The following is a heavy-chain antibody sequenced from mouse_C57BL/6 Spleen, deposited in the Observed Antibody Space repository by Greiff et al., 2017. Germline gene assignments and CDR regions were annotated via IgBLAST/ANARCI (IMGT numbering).Heavy chain of an antibody. CDR2: IDPSDSYT. D-gene: IGHD2-5*01. CDR1: GYTFTSYW. CDR3: ARGDSNYARDY. Sequence: QVQLQQPGAELVRPGTSVKLSCKASGYTFTSYWMHWVKQRPGQGLEWIGVIDPSDSYTNYNQKFKGKATLTVDTSSSTASMQLSSLTSEDSAVYYCARGDSNYARDYGGQGTSVTVSS. V-gene: IGHV1-59*01. J-gene: IGHJ4*01.